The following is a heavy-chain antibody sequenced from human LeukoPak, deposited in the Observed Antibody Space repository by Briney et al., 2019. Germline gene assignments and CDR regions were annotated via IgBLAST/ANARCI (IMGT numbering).Heavy chain of an antibody. J-gene: IGHJ4*02. Sequence: ASVKVSCKASGYTLTSYGISWVRQAPGQGLEWMGWISAYNGNTNYAQKLQGRVTMTTDTSTSTAYMELRSLRSDDTAVYYCARAQVVRGVIMYFDYWGQGTLVTVSS. CDR1: GYTLTSYG. D-gene: IGHD3-10*01. CDR2: ISAYNGNT. CDR3: ARAQVVRGVIMYFDY. V-gene: IGHV1-18*01.